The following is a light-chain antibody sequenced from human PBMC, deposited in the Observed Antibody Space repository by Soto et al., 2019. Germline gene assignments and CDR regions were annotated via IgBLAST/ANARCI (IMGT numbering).Light chain of an antibody. V-gene: IGKV3-15*01. CDR2: GAS. J-gene: IGKJ1*01. Sequence: EIVMTQSPATLSVSPGERATLSCRASQRVSSNLAWYQQKPGQAPRLLIYGASTSATGIPTRFSGSGSGTELTLTISSLQSEDFAVYYCQHYNNWPRTFGQGTKVEIK. CDR1: QRVSSN. CDR3: QHYNNWPRT.